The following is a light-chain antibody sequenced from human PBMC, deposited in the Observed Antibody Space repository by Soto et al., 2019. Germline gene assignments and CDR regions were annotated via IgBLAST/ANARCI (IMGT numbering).Light chain of an antibody. V-gene: IGLV8-61*01. Sequence: QQPSVSVSPGWPVTLTCVVTSGSVSTHYYPSWYQQTPCQAPRTLIYNTTTRSSGVPDRFSGSILGNKAALTMTVAHADDESDYYCELSLCRGILVFGNVTKVTV. CDR1: SGSVSTHYY. J-gene: IGLJ1*01. CDR2: NTT. CDR3: ELSLCRGILV.